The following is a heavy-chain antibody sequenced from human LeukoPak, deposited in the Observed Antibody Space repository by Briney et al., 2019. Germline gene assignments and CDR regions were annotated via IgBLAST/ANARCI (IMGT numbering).Heavy chain of an antibody. CDR2: IYSGDSHT. J-gene: IGHJ4*02. D-gene: IGHD4-17*01. Sequence: GESLKISCQGSGYSFTYWIGWVRQMPGKGLEWMGIIYSGDSHTKYSPSFQGRVTISADESISTAYLQWSSLEASDTAMYYCASARHGDYVWDYWGQGTLVTVSS. V-gene: IGHV5-51*01. CDR1: GYSFTYW. CDR3: ASARHGDYVWDY.